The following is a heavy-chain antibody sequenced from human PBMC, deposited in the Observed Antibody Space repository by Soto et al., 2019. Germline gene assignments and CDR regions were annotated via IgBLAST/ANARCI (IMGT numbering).Heavy chain of an antibody. CDR2: FYYTGST. CDR3: ARSYDSSGFPLYFDY. J-gene: IGHJ4*02. D-gene: IGHD3-22*01. CDR1: GGSISRYY. Sequence: SETLSLTCTISGGSISRYYWSWIRQPPGKGLEWIGYFYYTGSTNQNHNPSLKSRVTISVDTSKNQFSLRLSSVTAADTAVYYCARSYDSSGFPLYFDYWGQGTLVTVSS. V-gene: IGHV4-59*01.